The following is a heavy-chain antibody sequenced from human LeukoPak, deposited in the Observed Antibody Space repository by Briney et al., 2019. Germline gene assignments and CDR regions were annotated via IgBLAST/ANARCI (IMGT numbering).Heavy chain of an antibody. V-gene: IGHV3-48*01. J-gene: IGHJ4*02. CDR1: GLTISSYS. CDR3: ARALWFGETFPAY. D-gene: IGHD3-10*01. Sequence: GGSLRLSCAASGLTISSYSMNWVRQAPGRGLQWVSYISSSSSTIYYADSVKGRFTISRDNAKNSLYLQMNSLRAEDTAVYYCARALWFGETFPAYWGQGTLVTVSS. CDR2: ISSSSSTI.